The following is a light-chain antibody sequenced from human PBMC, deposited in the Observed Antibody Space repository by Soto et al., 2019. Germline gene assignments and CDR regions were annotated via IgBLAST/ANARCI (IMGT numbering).Light chain of an antibody. V-gene: IGLV3-21*02. J-gene: IGLJ1*01. CDR1: NIAIKS. CDR3: QVWDYDTDHFV. CDR2: DDG. Sequence: SYELTQAPSVSVAPGQTARITCGGNNIAIKSVHWYQQKPGQAPVLVVYDDGDRPSGIPERFSGSNSGNTATLTITRVEAGDEADYYCQVWDYDTDHFVFGPGTKLTVL.